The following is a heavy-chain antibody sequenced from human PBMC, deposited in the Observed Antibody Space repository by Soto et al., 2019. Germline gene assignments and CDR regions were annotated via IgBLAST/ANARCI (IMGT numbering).Heavy chain of an antibody. V-gene: IGHV1-18*01. J-gene: IGHJ5*02. CDR3: ARFKSWAVVAATWIRWFDP. D-gene: IGHD2-15*01. CDR1: GYTFTSSG. Sequence: APVKVSCTASGYTFTSSGISWVRQAPRQGLEWMGWISAYNGNTNYAQKPQGRVTMTTDTSTSTAYMELRSLRTDDTAVYYCARFKSWAVVAATWIRWFDPWGQGTLVTVSS. CDR2: ISAYNGNT.